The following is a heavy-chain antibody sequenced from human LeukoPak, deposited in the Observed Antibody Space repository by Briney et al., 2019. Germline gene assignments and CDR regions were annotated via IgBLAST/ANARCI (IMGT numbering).Heavy chain of an antibody. CDR2: IYSGGST. CDR3: ARSYSSSSNWFDP. J-gene: IGHJ5*02. CDR1: GSTVSSNY. D-gene: IGHD6-6*01. V-gene: IGHV3-53*01. Sequence: GGSLRLSCAASGSTVSSNYMSWVRQAPGKGLEWVSVIYSGGSTYYADSVKGRFTISRDNSKNTLYLQMNSLRAEDTAVYYCARSYSSSSNWFDPWGQGTLVTVSS.